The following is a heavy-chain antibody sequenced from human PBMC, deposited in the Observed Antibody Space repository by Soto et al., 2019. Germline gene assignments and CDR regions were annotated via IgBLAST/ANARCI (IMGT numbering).Heavy chain of an antibody. CDR3: TRYMTPRRAFDM. Sequence: QPGGSLRLSCTASGFTFGDYAMNWCRQAPGKGLEWLAFIRTKASGGTAEYAASVKGRFTISRDDSKSIAYLQMNGLETEDTAVYYCTRYMTPRRAFDMWGQGTKVTVSS. V-gene: IGHV3-49*03. CDR2: IRTKASGGTA. CDR1: GFTFGDYA. D-gene: IGHD3-16*01. J-gene: IGHJ3*02.